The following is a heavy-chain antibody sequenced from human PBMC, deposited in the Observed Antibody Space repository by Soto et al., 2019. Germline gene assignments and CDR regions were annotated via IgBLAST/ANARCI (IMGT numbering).Heavy chain of an antibody. CDR2: ISYDGSNK. CDR3: AKDGEDVARYPKL. CDR1: GFTFSSYG. V-gene: IGHV3-30*18. Sequence: QVQLVESGGGVVQPGRSLRLSCAASGFTFSSYGMHWVRQAPGKGLEWVAVISYDGSNKYYADSVKGRFTISRDNSKNTLYLQMNSLRAEDTAVYYCAKDGEDVARYPKLWGQGTLVTVSS. J-gene: IGHJ4*02. D-gene: IGHD7-27*01.